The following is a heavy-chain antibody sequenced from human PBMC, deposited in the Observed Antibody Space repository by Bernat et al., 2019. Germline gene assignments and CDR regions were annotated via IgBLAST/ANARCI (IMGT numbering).Heavy chain of an antibody. D-gene: IGHD3-22*01. V-gene: IGHV3-30*18. CDR1: GFTFSSYG. J-gene: IGHJ4*02. CDR2: ISYDGSNK. Sequence: QVQLVESGGGVVQPGRSLRLSCAASGFTFSSYGMHWVRQAPGKGLGWVAVISYDGSNKYYADSVKCRFTNSRDNSKTTLYLQMNSLRAEDTAVYYCAKWGLTYYYDRSGYSRFDYWGQGTLVTVSS. CDR3: AKWGLTYYYDRSGYSRFDY.